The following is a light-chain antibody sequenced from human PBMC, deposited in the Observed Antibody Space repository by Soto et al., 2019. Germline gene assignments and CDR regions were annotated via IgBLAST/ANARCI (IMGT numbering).Light chain of an antibody. J-gene: IGKJ4*01. CDR3: QQRSNWRDT. V-gene: IGKV3-11*01. CDR1: QSVSSY. CDR2: DAS. Sequence: EIVLTQSPATLSLSPGERATLSCRASQSVSSYLAWYQQKPGQAPRLLIYDASNRATGIPARFSGSGSGTDFTLTISSLEPEDFAVYYCQQRSNWRDTFGGGTKV.